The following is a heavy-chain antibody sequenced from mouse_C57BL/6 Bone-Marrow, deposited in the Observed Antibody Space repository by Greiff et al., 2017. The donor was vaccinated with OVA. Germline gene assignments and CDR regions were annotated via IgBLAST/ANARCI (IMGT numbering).Heavy chain of an antibody. J-gene: IGHJ1*03. D-gene: IGHD2-1*01. CDR1: GYAFSSSW. CDR3: TPLIYDGNYGGKAHWYFDV. V-gene: IGHV1-82*01. Sequence: QVQLKQSGPELVKPGASVKISCKASGYAFSSSWMNWVKQRPGKGLEWIGRIYPGDGDTNYTGKFKGKATLTADKSSSTAYMQLSSLTSEDTAVYYCTPLIYDGNYGGKAHWYFDVWGTGTTVTVST. CDR2: IYPGDGDT.